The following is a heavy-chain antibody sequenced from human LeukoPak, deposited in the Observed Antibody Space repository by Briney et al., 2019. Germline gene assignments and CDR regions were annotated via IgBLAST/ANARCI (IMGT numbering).Heavy chain of an antibody. V-gene: IGHV3-23*01. CDR1: GFTFSSYA. J-gene: IGHJ5*02. CDR2: ISGSGGST. Sequence: PGGSLRLSCAASGFTFSSYAMSWVRQAPGKGLEWVSAISGSGGSTYYADSVKGRFTISRDNSKNTLYLQMNSLRAEDTAVYYCAKDRVAVAGTMTLFDPWGQGTLVTISS. D-gene: IGHD6-19*01. CDR3: AKDRVAVAGTMTLFDP.